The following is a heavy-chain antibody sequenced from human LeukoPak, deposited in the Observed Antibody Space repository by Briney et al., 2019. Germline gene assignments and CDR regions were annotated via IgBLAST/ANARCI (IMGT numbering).Heavy chain of an antibody. CDR3: ARSEEQLSSIDY. J-gene: IGHJ4*02. Sequence: PSETLSLTCAVYGGSFSGYYWSWIRQPAGKGLEWIGRIYTSGSTNYNPSLKTRVTISVDTSKNQFSLKLSSVTAADTAVYYCARSEEQLSSIDYWGQGTLVTVSS. CDR1: GGSFSGYY. CDR2: IYTSGST. V-gene: IGHV4-59*10. D-gene: IGHD6-6*01.